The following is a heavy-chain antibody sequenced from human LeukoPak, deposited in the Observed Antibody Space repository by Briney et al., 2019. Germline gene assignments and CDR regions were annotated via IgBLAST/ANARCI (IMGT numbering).Heavy chain of an antibody. CDR1: GGTLSSYA. Sequence: SMKVSCKAPGGTLSSYAISWVRQAPGQGLEWMGGIIPIFGTANYAQKFQGRVTITADESTSTAYMELSSLRSEDTAVYYCARAYYSIAAAGKIYYYGMDVWGQGTTVTVSS. J-gene: IGHJ6*02. V-gene: IGHV1-69*01. CDR3: ARAYYSIAAAGKIYYYGMDV. D-gene: IGHD6-13*01. CDR2: IIPIFGTA.